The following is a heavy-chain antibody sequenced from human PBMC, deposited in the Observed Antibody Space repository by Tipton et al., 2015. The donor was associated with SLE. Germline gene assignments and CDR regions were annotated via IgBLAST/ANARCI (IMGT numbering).Heavy chain of an antibody. D-gene: IGHD2-21*01. CDR2: VFYTGST. CDR1: GDSLINYY. Sequence: TLSLTCIVSGDSLINYYWNWFRQSPGKRLEWIGYVFYTGSTNYNPSFKSRVTISVDTSNNQFSLRLDSVTDADTAIYFCARAKSAMGSYDTWGQGAQVTVSS. CDR3: ARAKSAMGSYDT. V-gene: IGHV4-59*01. J-gene: IGHJ5*02.